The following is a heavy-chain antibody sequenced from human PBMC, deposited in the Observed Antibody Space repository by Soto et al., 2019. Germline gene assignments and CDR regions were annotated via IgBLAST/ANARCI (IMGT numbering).Heavy chain of an antibody. D-gene: IGHD5-18*01. V-gene: IGHV1-8*01. J-gene: IGHJ6*02. CDR3: ARGGIPHYYYGMDV. CDR2: MNPNSGNT. Sequence: ASVKVSCKASGYTFTSYDINWVRQATGQGLEWMGWMNPNSGNTGYAQKFQGRVTMTRNTSISTAYMELSSLRSEDTAVYYCARGGIPHYYYGMDVWGQGTTVTVSS. CDR1: GYTFTSYD.